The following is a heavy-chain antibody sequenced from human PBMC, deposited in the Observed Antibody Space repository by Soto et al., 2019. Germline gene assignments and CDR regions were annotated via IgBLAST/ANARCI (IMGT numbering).Heavy chain of an antibody. CDR2: ISNDGNNK. D-gene: IGHD5-18*01. V-gene: IGHV3-30-3*01. CDR3: AREVDTAMVDY. Sequence: GGSLRLSCAASGFTFSSYVMHWVRQAPGKGLEWVAHISNDGNNKYYADSVKGRFTISRDNFKNTLYLQMNSLRAEDTAVYYCAREVDTAMVDYWGQGTLVTVSS. J-gene: IGHJ4*02. CDR1: GFTFSSYV.